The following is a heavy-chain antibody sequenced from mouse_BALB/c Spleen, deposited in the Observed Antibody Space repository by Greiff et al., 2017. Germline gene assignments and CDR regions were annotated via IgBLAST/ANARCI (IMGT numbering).Heavy chain of an antibody. CDR3: TITTADWYFDV. CDR2: INPSNGRT. CDR1: GYTFTSYW. Sequence: QVQLQQPGAELVKPGASVKLSCKASGYTFTSYWMHWVKQRPGQGLEWIGEINPSNGRTNYNEKFKSKATLTVDKSSSTAYMQLSSPTSEDSAVYYCTITTADWYFDVWGAGTTVTVSS. J-gene: IGHJ1*01. D-gene: IGHD1-2*01. V-gene: IGHV1S81*02.